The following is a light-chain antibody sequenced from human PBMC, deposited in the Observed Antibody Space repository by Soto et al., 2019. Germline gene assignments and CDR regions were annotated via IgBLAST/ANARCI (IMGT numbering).Light chain of an antibody. CDR2: DAS. V-gene: IGKV3-11*01. Sequence: IVLTQSPATLSLSPGESATLSGSASQSVSTYLAWYQQRPGQAPRLLLYDASYSTTDIPPRFSGSGSGTDFTLTISILEPEDFAVYYGQQRRSWPPTIPFGQGTRLEIK. CDR3: QQRRSWPPTIP. CDR1: QSVSTY. J-gene: IGKJ5*01.